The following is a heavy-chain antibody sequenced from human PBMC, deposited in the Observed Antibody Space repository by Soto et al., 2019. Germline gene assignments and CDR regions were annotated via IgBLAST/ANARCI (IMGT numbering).Heavy chain of an antibody. D-gene: IGHD2-15*01. CDR1: GFTFSDHA. V-gene: IGHV3-23*01. CDR3: AIDLWWYTH. CDR2: ISGGGSGA. Sequence: EVQLLESGGGLVQPGGSLRLSCTASGFTFSDHAMTWVRQAPGKGLEWLSGISGGGSGAYYADSVKGRSTVSRANSNNTLFLQMDSLRVEDTAVYYCAIDLWWYTHWAQGTLVTVSS. J-gene: IGHJ4*02.